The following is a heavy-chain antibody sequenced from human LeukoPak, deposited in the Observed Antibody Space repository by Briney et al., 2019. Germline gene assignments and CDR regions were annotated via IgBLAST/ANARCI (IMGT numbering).Heavy chain of an antibody. CDR2: ISSSSSTI. Sequence: PGGSXXLSCAASGFTFSSXSMNWVRXAPGKGLEGVSYISSSSSTIYYADSVKGRFTISRDNAKNSLYLQMNSLRAEDTAVYYCARMGDYDYVWGSYRALFIFDYWGQGTLVTVSS. V-gene: IGHV3-48*04. J-gene: IGHJ4*02. CDR1: GFTFSSXS. CDR3: ARMGDYDYVWGSYRALFIFDY. D-gene: IGHD3-16*02.